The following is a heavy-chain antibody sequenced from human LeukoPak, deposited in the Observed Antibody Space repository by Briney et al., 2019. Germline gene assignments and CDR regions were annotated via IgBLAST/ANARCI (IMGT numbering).Heavy chain of an antibody. CDR1: GGSISSSGFY. CDR3: ARRRGYYYDSSGYYPRYFDL. V-gene: IGHV4-39*07. J-gene: IGHJ2*01. D-gene: IGHD3-22*01. Sequence: SETLSLTCTVSGGSISSSGFYWDWIRQPPGKGLEWIGEINHSGSTNYNPSLKSRVTISVDTSKNQFSLKLSSVTAADTAVYYCARRRGYYYDSSGYYPRYFDLWGRGTLVTVSS. CDR2: INHSGST.